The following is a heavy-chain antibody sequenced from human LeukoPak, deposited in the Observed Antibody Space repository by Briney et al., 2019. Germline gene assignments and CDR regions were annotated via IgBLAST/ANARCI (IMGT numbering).Heavy chain of an antibody. V-gene: IGHV1-2*02. Sequence: ASVKVSCKASGYTFTGYYMHWVRQAPGQGLEGRGWINPNSGGTNYAQKFQGRVTMARDTPISTAYMELSRLRSDATAVYYCARPAMVRGVITGAFDIWGQGTMVTVSS. CDR1: GYTFTGYY. J-gene: IGHJ3*02. D-gene: IGHD3-10*01. CDR3: ARPAMVRGVITGAFDI. CDR2: INPNSGGT.